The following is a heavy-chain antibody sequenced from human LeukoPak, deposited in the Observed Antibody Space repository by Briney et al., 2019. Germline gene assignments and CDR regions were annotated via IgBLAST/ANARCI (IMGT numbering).Heavy chain of an antibody. D-gene: IGHD1-26*01. CDR2: IYTSGST. Sequence: SETLSLTCTVSGGSISSSTFYWGWIRQPAGKGLEWIGRIYTSGSTNYNPSLKSRVTMSVDTSKNQFSLKLSSVTAADTAVYYCARDLVGAIHLLPGYFDLWGRGTLVTVSS. J-gene: IGHJ2*01. CDR3: ARDLVGAIHLLPGYFDL. V-gene: IGHV4-61*02. CDR1: GGSISSSTFY.